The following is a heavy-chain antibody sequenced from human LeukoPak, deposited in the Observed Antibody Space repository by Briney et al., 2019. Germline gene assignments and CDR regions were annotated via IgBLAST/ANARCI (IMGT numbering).Heavy chain of an antibody. CDR1: GYTFTSSG. J-gene: IGHJ4*02. CDR2: IGAYNGNT. Sequence: ASVKVSCKASGYTFTSSGISWVRQTPGQGLEWMGWIGAYNGNTNYAQKFQGRVTMTIDTFTSTAYMELMSLRSDDTALYYCARDHQYDFDYWGQGTLVTVSS. CDR3: ARDHQYDFDY. D-gene: IGHD2-2*01. V-gene: IGHV1-18*01.